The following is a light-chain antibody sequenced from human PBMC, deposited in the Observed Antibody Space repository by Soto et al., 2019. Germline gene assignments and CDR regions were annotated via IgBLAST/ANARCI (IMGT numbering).Light chain of an antibody. CDR2: GAS. J-gene: IGKJ1*01. CDR3: QQYSIWRT. Sequence: IVLTPSPATLSLSPGERATLSCRASQSVSSYLAWYQQKAGQAPRLLIYGASTRATGIPARFSGSGSGTEFTLTISGLQSEDFAVYYCQQYSIWRTFGQGTKVDIK. CDR1: QSVSSY. V-gene: IGKV3-15*01.